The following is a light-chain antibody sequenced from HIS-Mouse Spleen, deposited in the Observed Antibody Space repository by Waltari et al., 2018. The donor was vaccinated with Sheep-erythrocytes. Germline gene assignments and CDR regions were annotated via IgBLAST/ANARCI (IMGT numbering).Light chain of an antibody. J-gene: IGLJ1*01. CDR2: DVS. CDR3: CSYAGSYNHV. Sequence: QSALTQPRSVSGSPGQSVTIPCTGPSSDRGGYNSVSWYQQHPGKSPKLMIYDVSKRPSGVPDRFSGSKSGNTASLTISGLQAEDEADYYCCSYAGSYNHVFATGTKVTVL. CDR1: SSDRGGYNS. V-gene: IGLV2-11*01.